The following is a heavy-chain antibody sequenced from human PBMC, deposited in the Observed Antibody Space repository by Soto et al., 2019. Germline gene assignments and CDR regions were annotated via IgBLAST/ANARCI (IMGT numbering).Heavy chain of an antibody. J-gene: IGHJ6*02. CDR2: INPSGGST. CDR1: GYTFTSYY. V-gene: IGHV1-46*01. CDR3: ARELGGKAKVVPAAMRKDAGYYYGMDV. D-gene: IGHD2-2*01. Sequence: ASVKVSCKASGYTFTSYYMHWVRQAPGQGLEWMGIINPSGGSTSYAQKFQGRVTMTRDTSTSTVYMELSSLRSEDTAVYYCARELGGKAKVVPAAMRKDAGYYYGMDVWGQGTTVTVSS.